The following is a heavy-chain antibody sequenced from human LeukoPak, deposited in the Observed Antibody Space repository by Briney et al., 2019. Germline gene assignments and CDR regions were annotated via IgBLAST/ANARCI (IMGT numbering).Heavy chain of an antibody. D-gene: IGHD5-18*01. V-gene: IGHV3-30*02. Sequence: GGSLRLSCAASGFTFSSYGMHWVRQAPGKGLEWVAFIRFDGTIKYYADSVKGRFTISRDNSKNTLYLQMNSLRAEDTAVYYCAKDTAAMVPYYFDYWGQGTLVTVSS. J-gene: IGHJ4*02. CDR1: GFTFSSYG. CDR3: AKDTAAMVPYYFDY. CDR2: IRFDGTIK.